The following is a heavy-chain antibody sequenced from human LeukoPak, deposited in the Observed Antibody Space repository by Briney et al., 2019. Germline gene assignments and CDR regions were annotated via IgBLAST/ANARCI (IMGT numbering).Heavy chain of an antibody. CDR3: ARGSLWLQLDY. CDR1: GFTFSSYA. Sequence: GGSLRLSCAASGFTFSSYAMHWVRQAPGKGLEWVAVISYDGSNRYYADSVKGRFTISRDNSKNTLYLQMNSLRAEDTAVYYCARGSLWLQLDYWGQGTLVTVSS. D-gene: IGHD5-24*01. V-gene: IGHV3-30-3*01. CDR2: ISYDGSNR. J-gene: IGHJ4*02.